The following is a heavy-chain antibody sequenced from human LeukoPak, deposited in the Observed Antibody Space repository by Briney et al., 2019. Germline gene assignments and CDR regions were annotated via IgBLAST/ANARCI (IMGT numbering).Heavy chain of an antibody. CDR1: GGSFSGYY. Sequence: PSETLSPTCAVYGGSFSGYYWSWIRQPPGKGLEWIGEINHSGSTNYNPSLKSRVTISVDTSKNQFSLKLSSVTAADTAVYYCARGLLRSGYSYGYRKNYFDYWGQGTLVTVSS. V-gene: IGHV4-34*01. CDR2: INHSGST. CDR3: ARGLLRSGYSYGYRKNYFDY. J-gene: IGHJ4*02. D-gene: IGHD5-18*01.